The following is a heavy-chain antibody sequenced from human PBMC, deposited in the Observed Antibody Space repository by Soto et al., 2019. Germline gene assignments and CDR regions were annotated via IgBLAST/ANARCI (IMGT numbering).Heavy chain of an antibody. CDR3: ARGPDFGWFPNDWLRWFDP. V-gene: IGHV3-21*01. CDR2: ISSSSSYI. D-gene: IGHD3-9*01. Sequence: PGGSLRLSCAASGFTFSSYSMNWVRQAPGKGLEWVSSISSSSSYIYYADSVKGRFTISRDNAKNSLYLQMNSLRAEDTTAYYCARGPDFGWFPNDWLRWFDPWGQGTLVTVSS. CDR1: GFTFSSYS. J-gene: IGHJ5*02.